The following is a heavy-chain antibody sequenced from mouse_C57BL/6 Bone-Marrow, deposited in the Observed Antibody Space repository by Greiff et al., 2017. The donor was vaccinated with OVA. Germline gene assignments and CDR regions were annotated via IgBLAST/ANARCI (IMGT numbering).Heavy chain of an antibody. Sequence: EVQGVESGGGLVQPGGSLSLSCAASGFTFPDYYMSWVRQPPGKALEWLGFIRNKANGYTTEYSASVKGRFTISRDNSQSILYLQMNALRAEDSATYYCARYNGNYAMDYWGQGTSVTVSS. D-gene: IGHD2-1*01. J-gene: IGHJ4*01. CDR3: ARYNGNYAMDY. CDR2: IRNKANGYTT. V-gene: IGHV7-3*01. CDR1: GFTFPDYY.